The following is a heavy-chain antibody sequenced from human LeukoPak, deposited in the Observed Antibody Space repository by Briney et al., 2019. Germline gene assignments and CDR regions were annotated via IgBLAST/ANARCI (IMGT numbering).Heavy chain of an antibody. J-gene: IGHJ6*02. CDR1: GFTFNNYA. CDR2: ITSSGST. D-gene: IGHD2-2*02. Sequence: GASLRLSCAASGFTFNNYAMNWVRQAPGKGLEWVSVITSSGSTYYADSVKGRFTISGDNSKNTLYLQMNSLRAEDTAVHYCAKDLGIVVVPAAITYYYYGMDVWGQGTTVTVSS. CDR3: AKDLGIVVVPAAITYYYYGMDV. V-gene: IGHV3-23*01.